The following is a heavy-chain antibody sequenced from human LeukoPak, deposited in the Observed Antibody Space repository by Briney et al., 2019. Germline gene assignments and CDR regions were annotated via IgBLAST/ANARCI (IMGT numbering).Heavy chain of an antibody. V-gene: IGHV3-21*01. CDR2: ISASGNFI. D-gene: IGHD2-2*01. CDR3: ARPATGYCSSAGCHWDS. J-gene: IGHJ4*02. CDR1: GFTFSTHS. Sequence: NPGGSLRLSCAASGFTFSTHSMYWVRQAPGKGLEWVSSISASGNFIHYAESVRGRLTISRDNAKNSLYLQMNSLGAQDTAVYYCARPATGYCSSAGCHWDSWGRGTLVTVSS.